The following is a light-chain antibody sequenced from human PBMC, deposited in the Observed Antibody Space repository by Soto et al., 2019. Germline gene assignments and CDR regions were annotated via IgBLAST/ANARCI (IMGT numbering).Light chain of an antibody. CDR1: QGISSY. CDR2: AAS. V-gene: IGKV1-9*01. J-gene: IGKJ3*01. CDR3: QQINSYPNT. Sequence: DIQLTQSPSFLSASVGDRVTITCRASQGISSYLAWYQQKPGKAPKLLIYAASTLQSGVPSRFSGSGSGTEFTLTISSLQPEDFATYYCQQINSYPNTFGPGTKVDIK.